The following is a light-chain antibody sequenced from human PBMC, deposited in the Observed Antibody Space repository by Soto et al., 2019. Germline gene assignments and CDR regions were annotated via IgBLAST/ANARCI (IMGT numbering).Light chain of an antibody. J-gene: IGKJ5*01. Sequence: EILLTQSPCTLSLSPGDRATLSCRASQSVSKNYLAWYQQKPGHAPSGLIYAAFTRATGIPHRLSGGGSGTDFTLTIGRLEPEDFAVYYCQQYGSSPTFGEGTRLEIK. CDR2: AAF. V-gene: IGKV3-20*01. CDR3: QQYGSSPT. CDR1: QSVSKNY.